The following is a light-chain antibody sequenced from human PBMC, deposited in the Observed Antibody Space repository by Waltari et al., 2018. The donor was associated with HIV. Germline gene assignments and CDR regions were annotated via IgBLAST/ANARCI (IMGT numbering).Light chain of an antibody. CDR1: SSDVGGYKY. Sequence: QSALTQPASVSGSPGQSITISCTGTSSDVGGYKYVSWYQRYPGHAPKLMIYDVSNRPAGVSNRFAGSKSGNTASLTISGLQAEDEADYYCGSYTSSNTYVFGTGTKVTVL. CDR3: GSYTSSNTYV. J-gene: IGLJ1*01. CDR2: DVS. V-gene: IGLV2-14*03.